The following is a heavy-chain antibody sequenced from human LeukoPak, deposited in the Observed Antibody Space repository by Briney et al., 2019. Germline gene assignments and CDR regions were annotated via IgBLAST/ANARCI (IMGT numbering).Heavy chain of an antibody. Sequence: ASVKVSCKASNYTFIRYGITWVRQAPGQGLEWLAWISPYNGNTKYAQKFQGRVTMTTDTSTSTAYMELRSLGSDDTAVYYCARRTYSSSSSIFEYWGQGTLVTVSS. D-gene: IGHD6-6*01. CDR1: NYTFIRYG. V-gene: IGHV1-18*01. CDR2: ISPYNGNT. J-gene: IGHJ4*02. CDR3: ARRTYSSSSSIFEY.